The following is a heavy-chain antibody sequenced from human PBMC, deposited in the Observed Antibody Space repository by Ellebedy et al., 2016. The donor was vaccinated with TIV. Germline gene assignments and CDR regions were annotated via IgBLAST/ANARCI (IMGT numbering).Heavy chain of an antibody. J-gene: IGHJ6*02. Sequence: GGSLRLXXAASGFAFSSYGMHWVRQAPGKGLEWVAVISYDGSNKYYADSVKGRFTISRDNSKNTLYLQMNSLRAEDTAVYYCAKERDHVAGDGMDVWGQGTTVTVSS. CDR3: AKERDHVAGDGMDV. D-gene: IGHD3-10*01. CDR2: ISYDGSNK. V-gene: IGHV3-30*18. CDR1: GFAFSSYG.